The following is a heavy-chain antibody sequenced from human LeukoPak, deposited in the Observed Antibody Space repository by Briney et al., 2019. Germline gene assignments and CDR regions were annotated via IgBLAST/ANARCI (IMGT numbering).Heavy chain of an antibody. D-gene: IGHD2-15*01. V-gene: IGHV3-48*01. CDR1: GFTFSSYS. CDR3: ARDSCSGGSCYSGWFDP. Sequence: TGGSLRLSCAASGFTFSSYSMNWVRQAPGKGLEWVSYISSSSSTIYYADSVKGRFTISRDNAKNSLYLQMNSLRAEDTAVYYCARDSCSGGSCYSGWFDPWGQGTLVTFSS. J-gene: IGHJ5*02. CDR2: ISSSSSTI.